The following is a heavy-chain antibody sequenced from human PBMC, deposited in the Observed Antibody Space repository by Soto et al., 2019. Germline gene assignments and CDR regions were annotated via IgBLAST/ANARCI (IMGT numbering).Heavy chain of an antibody. CDR1: GDSVSSNSAV. Sequence: TLSLPCAISGDSVSSNSAVWNCIRQAPSRWLEGLERTCNKSKWYNEYAISMKSRTTTTPYTDMNQMSLQLNAVTPYDTAVYYPARDIDFGYWGRGTQVTVSS. CDR3: ARDIDFGY. J-gene: IGHJ4*02. D-gene: IGHD3-3*01. CDR2: TCNKSKWYN. V-gene: IGHV6-1*01.